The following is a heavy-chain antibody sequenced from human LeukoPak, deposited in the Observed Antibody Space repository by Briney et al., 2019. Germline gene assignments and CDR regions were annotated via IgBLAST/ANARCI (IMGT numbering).Heavy chain of an antibody. CDR1: GFTFSSYG. Sequence: GGSLRLSCAASGFTFSSYGMHWVRQAPGKGLEWVAVIWYDGSNKYYADSVKGRFTISRDNSKNTLYLQMNSLRAEDTAVYYCAKGIAAAGNEPFDYWGQGTLVTVSS. V-gene: IGHV3-33*06. J-gene: IGHJ4*02. CDR3: AKGIAAAGNEPFDY. D-gene: IGHD6-13*01. CDR2: IWYDGSNK.